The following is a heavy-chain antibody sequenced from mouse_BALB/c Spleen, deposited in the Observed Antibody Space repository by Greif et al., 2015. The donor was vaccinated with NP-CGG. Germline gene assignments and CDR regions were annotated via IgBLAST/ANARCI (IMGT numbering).Heavy chain of an antibody. Sequence: QVQLKESGAELVRPGTSVKVSCKASGYAFTNYLIEWVKQRPGQGLEWIGVINPGSGGTNYNEKFKGKATLTADKSSSTAYMQLSSLTSDDSAVYFCAGDRDYYAMDYWGQGTSVTVSS. CDR2: INPGSGGT. CDR1: GYAFTNYL. V-gene: IGHV1-54*01. D-gene: IGHD3-3*01. CDR3: AGDRDYYAMDY. J-gene: IGHJ4*01.